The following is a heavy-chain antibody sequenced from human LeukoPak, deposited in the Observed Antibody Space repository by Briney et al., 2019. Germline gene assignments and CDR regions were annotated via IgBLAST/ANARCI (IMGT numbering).Heavy chain of an antibody. D-gene: IGHD3-9*01. CDR1: GFTFDDYA. V-gene: IGHV3-21*01. J-gene: IGHJ4*02. CDR3: ARADDILTGFDY. CDR2: ISSSSSYI. Sequence: GGSLRLSCAASGFTFDDYAMHWVRQGPGKSLEWVSSISSSSSYIYYADSVKGRFTISRDNAKKSLYLQMNSLRAEDTAVYHCARADDILTGFDYWGQGTLVTVSS.